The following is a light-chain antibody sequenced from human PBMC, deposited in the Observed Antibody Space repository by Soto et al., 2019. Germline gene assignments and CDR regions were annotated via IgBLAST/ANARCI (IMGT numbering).Light chain of an antibody. Sequence: DIQMTQSPSSLSASVGDRVTITRQASHDISNNLHWYQLKPGKAPKLLVYDASNLETGVPSRFSGTGSGTSFTFTISSLQPEDVATYYCQQYDDLPRTFGQGTKLQIK. CDR1: HDISNN. CDR2: DAS. V-gene: IGKV1-33*01. J-gene: IGKJ2*01. CDR3: QQYDDLPRT.